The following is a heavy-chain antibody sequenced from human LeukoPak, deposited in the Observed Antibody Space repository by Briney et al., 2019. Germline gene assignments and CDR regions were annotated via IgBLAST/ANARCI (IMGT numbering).Heavy chain of an antibody. D-gene: IGHD3-22*01. CDR3: ARDPEDYYDSSGFDY. Sequence: SGGSLRLSCAASGFTFSDYYMSWIRQAPGKGLEWVSYNSSSGSTIYYADSVKGRFTISRDNAKNSLYLQMNSLRAEDAAVYYCARDPEDYYDSSGFDYWGQGTLVTVSS. CDR2: NSSSGSTI. CDR1: GFTFSDYY. V-gene: IGHV3-11*01. J-gene: IGHJ4*02.